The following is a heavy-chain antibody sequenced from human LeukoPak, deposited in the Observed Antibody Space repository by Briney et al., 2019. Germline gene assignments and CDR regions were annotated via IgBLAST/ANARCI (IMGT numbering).Heavy chain of an antibody. D-gene: IGHD3-10*01. CDR2: IKSETDGGTK. CDR1: GFPFTNAW. V-gene: IGHV3-15*01. Sequence: TGGSLRLSCAASGFPFTNAWMTWVRQAPGKGLEWVARIKSETDGGTKEYAAPVKGRLTISRDDSKTTLYLEMNSLKTEDTALYYCATQGLWFGEFGWFDPWGQGTLVIVSS. J-gene: IGHJ5*02. CDR3: ATQGLWFGEFGWFDP.